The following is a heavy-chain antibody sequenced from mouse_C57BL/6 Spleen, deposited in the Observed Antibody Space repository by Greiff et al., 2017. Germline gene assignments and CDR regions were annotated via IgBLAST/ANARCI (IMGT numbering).Heavy chain of an antibody. CDR1: GYTFTNYW. Sequence: QVQLQQSGAELVRPGTSVKMSCKASGYTFTNYWIGWAKQRPGHGLEWIGDIYPGGGYTNYNEKFKGKATLTADKSSSTAYMQFSSLTSEDSAFYYWTRYDGSSYFDVWGTGTTVTVSS. J-gene: IGHJ1*03. CDR3: TRYDGSSYFDV. V-gene: IGHV1-63*01. CDR2: IYPGGGYT. D-gene: IGHD1-1*01.